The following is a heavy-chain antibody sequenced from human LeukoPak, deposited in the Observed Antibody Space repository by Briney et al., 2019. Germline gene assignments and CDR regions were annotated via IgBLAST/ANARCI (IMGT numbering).Heavy chain of an antibody. CDR1: GGSITSDY. CDR3: ARGAGWYDN. CDR2: IRYSGTT. V-gene: IGHV4-59*01. Sequence: SETLSLTCTVSGGSITSDYWSWLRQPPGKGLEWIAYIRYSGTTNYNPSLKSRVTISLDTSKNQFSLKLTFVTAADTAVYYCARGAGWYDNWGQGTLVTVSS. J-gene: IGHJ4*02. D-gene: IGHD6-19*01.